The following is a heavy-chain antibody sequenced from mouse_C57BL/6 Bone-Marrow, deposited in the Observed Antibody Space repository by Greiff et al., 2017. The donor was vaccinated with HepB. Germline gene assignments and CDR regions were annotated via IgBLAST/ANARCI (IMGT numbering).Heavy chain of an antibody. Sequence: QVQLKESGPGLVAPSQSLSITCTVSGFSLTSYGVHWVRQPPGKGLEWLVVIWSDGSTTYNSALKSRLSISKDNSKSQVFLKMNSLQTDDTAMYYCARHGGTPYYAMDYWGQGTSVTVSS. CDR3: ARHGGTPYYAMDY. J-gene: IGHJ4*01. D-gene: IGHD1-1*01. CDR1: GFSLTSYG. V-gene: IGHV2-6-1*01. CDR2: IWSDGST.